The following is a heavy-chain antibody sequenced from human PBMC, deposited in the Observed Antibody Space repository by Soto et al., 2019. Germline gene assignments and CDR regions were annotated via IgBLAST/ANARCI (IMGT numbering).Heavy chain of an antibody. CDR2: ISHDGSDK. Sequence: HPGGSLRLSCAASRFTFSNYAMHWFRQDPGKGLEWVAFISHDGSDKYYADSVRGRFTISRDNSKNALYLQMNSLRTDDTAVYSCAKGFGELLDYYGMDVWGQGTTVTVSS. CDR1: RFTFSNYA. V-gene: IGHV3-30*18. J-gene: IGHJ6*02. D-gene: IGHD3-10*01. CDR3: AKGFGELLDYYGMDV.